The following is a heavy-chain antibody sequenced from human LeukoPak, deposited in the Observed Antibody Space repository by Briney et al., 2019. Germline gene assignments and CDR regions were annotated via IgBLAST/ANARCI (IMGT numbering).Heavy chain of an antibody. CDR2: IDPSGTT. D-gene: IGHD3-10*01. V-gene: IGHV4-34*01. CDR3: AGDTDDYSYMDV. Sequence: SETLSPTCAIYGGSFSGNYWSWIRQPPGKGLEWIGEIDPSGTTNYNPSLKSRVTIPGDTSKNQFSLNLTSVTAADTAVYYCAGDTDDYSYMDVWGKGTTVTVSS. CDR1: GGSFSGNY. J-gene: IGHJ6*03.